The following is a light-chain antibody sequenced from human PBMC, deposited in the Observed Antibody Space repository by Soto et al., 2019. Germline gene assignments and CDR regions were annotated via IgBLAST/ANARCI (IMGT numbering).Light chain of an antibody. Sequence: QAVVTQPPSASGTPGQRITISCSGSSSNIGSHTVNWHQQVPGTAPKLLIYSNNERPSGVPDRFSGSKSGTSASLAISGLQSGDEADYYCAAWDDSLNGVIFGGGTKLTVL. V-gene: IGLV1-44*01. CDR2: SNN. J-gene: IGLJ2*01. CDR3: AAWDDSLNGVI. CDR1: SSNIGSHT.